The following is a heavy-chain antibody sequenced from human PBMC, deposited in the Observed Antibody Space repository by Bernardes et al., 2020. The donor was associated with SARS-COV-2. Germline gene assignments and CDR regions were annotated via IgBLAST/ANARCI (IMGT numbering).Heavy chain of an antibody. Sequence: TPAITCAVYGGSFSDSFWTWIRQSPGKGLEWIGQINHNGATNYNPSLSGRLTMSVDKSKKQFSLKLTSVTAADTAIYYCARGCPGYWGQGTLVTVSS. CDR2: INHNGAT. J-gene: IGHJ4*02. CDR3: ARGCPGY. CDR1: GGSFSDSF. V-gene: IGHV4-34*01.